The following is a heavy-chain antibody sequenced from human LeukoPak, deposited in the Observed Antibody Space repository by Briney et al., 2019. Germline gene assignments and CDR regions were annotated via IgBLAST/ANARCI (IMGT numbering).Heavy chain of an antibody. CDR2: IYTSGST. J-gene: IGHJ4*02. D-gene: IGHD3-9*01. V-gene: IGHV4-61*02. CDR1: GGSISSGSYY. Sequence: SQTLSLTCTVSGGSISSGSYYWSWIRQPAGKGLEWIGRIYTSGSTNYNPSLKSRVTISVDTSKNQFSLKLSSVTAADTAVYYCARGRYDILTGYYYFDYWGQGTLVTVSS. CDR3: ARGRYDILTGYYYFDY.